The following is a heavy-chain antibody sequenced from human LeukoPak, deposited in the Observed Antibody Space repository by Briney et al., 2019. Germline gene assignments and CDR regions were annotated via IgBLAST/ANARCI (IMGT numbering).Heavy chain of an antibody. CDR1: GYTFTSYS. D-gene: IGHD2-2*02. Sequence: GASVKVSCKTSGYTFTSYSISWVRQAPGQGLEWMGWISAYNGNTNYAQKLQGRVTMTTDTSTSTAYMELRSLRSDDTAVYYCAREPSLPQRYCSSTSCYTPSFDYWGQGTLVTVSS. CDR2: ISAYNGNT. V-gene: IGHV1-18*01. J-gene: IGHJ4*02. CDR3: AREPSLPQRYCSSTSCYTPSFDY.